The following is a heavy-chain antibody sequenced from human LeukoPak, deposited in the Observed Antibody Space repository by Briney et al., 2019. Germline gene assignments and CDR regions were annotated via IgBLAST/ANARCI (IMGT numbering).Heavy chain of an antibody. J-gene: IGHJ3*02. CDR2: INHSGST. Sequence: SETLSLTCAVYGGSFSGYYWSWIRQPPGKGLEWIGEINHSGSTNYNPSLKSRVTISVDTSKNQFSLKLSSVTAADTAVYYCARAVIAVAGRRAAFDIWGQGTMVTVSS. CDR1: GGSFSGYY. D-gene: IGHD6-19*01. V-gene: IGHV4-34*01. CDR3: ARAVIAVAGRRAAFDI.